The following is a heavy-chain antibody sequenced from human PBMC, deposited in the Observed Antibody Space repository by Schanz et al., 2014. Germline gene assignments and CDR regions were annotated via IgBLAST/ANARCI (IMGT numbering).Heavy chain of an antibody. CDR2: ISSGSSYA. CDR1: GFTFRDYY. D-gene: IGHD3-10*01. CDR3: ARGGYGSGSYREFDY. V-gene: IGHV3-11*05. J-gene: IGHJ4*02. Sequence: QVQLVESGGGLVKPGGSLRLSCAASGFTFRDYYMSWIRQAPGKGLEWVSDISSGSSYANYADSVKGRFTISRDNAKNSLYLQMNSLRAEDTAVYYCARGGYGSGSYREFDYWGQGTLVTVSS.